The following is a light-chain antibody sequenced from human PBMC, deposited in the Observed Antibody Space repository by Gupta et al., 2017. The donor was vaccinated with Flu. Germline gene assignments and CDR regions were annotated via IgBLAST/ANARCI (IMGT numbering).Light chain of an antibody. CDR2: EVS. Sequence: SIAITCTGTSSDVGNDKYVFWYQRHPGKDPKLSIYEVSGRPSGVSDRFSGSKAGNTASLTISGLQAEDEADYYCSSFTRSSTLLFGGGTKVTGL. J-gene: IGLJ3*02. CDR3: SSFTRSSTLL. CDR1: SSDVGNDKY. V-gene: IGLV2-14*01.